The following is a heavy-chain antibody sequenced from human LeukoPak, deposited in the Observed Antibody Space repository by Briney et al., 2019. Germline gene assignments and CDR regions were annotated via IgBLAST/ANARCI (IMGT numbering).Heavy chain of an antibody. CDR1: GGSISSSSYY. D-gene: IGHD6-13*01. CDR3: ARAHSSSWYRRAFDI. J-gene: IGHJ3*02. Sequence: PSETLSLTCTVSGGSISSSSYYWGWIRQPPGKGLEWIGSIYYSGSTYYNPSLKSRVTISVDTSKNQFSLKLSSVTAADTAVYYCARAHSSSWYRRAFDIWGQGTMVTVSS. CDR2: IYYSGST. V-gene: IGHV4-39*07.